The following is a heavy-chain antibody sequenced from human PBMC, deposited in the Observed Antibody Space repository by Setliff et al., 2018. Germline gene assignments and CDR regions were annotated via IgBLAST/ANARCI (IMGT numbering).Heavy chain of an antibody. CDR3: ASPRRDDLDSPFDAFDI. CDR1: GISISSGHY. Sequence: SKTLSLTCGVSGISISSGHYWGWIRQPPGKGLEWIATIYHKGRTYYNPSLDSRVTISLDTSKNHFSLRLSSVTAADTAVYYCASPRRDDLDSPFDAFDIWGQGTKVTVSS. J-gene: IGHJ3*02. D-gene: IGHD3-3*01. V-gene: IGHV4-38-2*01. CDR2: IYHKGRT.